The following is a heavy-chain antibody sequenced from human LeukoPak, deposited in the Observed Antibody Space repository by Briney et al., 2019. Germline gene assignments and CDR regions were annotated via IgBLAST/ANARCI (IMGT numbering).Heavy chain of an antibody. J-gene: IGHJ5*02. Sequence: SQTLSLTCTVSGGSISSGSYYGSWIRQPAGKGLEWNGRIYTSGSTSYNPSLKSRATISVDTYKNQFSLKLSSVTAADTAVYYCARDHRAGGSNYYDKKNWSDPWGQGTLVTVSS. V-gene: IGHV4-61*02. D-gene: IGHD3-22*01. CDR1: GGSISSGSYY. CDR2: IYTSGST. CDR3: ARDHRAGGSNYYDKKNWSDP.